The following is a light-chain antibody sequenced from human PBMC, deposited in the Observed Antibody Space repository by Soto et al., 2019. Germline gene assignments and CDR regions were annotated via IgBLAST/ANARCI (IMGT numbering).Light chain of an antibody. CDR3: QQFNAYPLT. CDR1: QGISSA. Sequence: AIQLTQSPSSLSASVGDRVTITCRASQGISSALAWYQEKPGKAPKLLIYDASTFESGVPSRFSGSGSGTDFSLTISSLQSEDFATYYCQQFNAYPLTFGGGTKVEIK. J-gene: IGKJ4*01. CDR2: DAS. V-gene: IGKV1-13*02.